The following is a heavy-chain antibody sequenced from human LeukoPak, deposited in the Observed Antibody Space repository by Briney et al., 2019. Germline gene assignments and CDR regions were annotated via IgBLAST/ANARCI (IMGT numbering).Heavy chain of an antibody. CDR2: IYHSGST. CDR3: ARGYCTNAVCSLGPTQA. D-gene: IGHD2-8*01. Sequence: SETLSLTCTVSGYSISSGYYWGWIRQPPGKGLEWIGSIYHSGSTYCNPSLKSRVTISVDTSKNQFSLKLSSVTAADTAVYYCARGYCTNAVCSLGPTQAWGQGTLVTVSS. J-gene: IGHJ4*02. V-gene: IGHV4-38-2*02. CDR1: GYSISSGYY.